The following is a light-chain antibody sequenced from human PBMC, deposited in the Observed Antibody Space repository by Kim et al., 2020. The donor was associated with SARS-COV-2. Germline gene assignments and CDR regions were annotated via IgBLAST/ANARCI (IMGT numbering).Light chain of an antibody. J-gene: IGKJ2*01. CDR3: QQYNTYYT. CDR2: DAS. V-gene: IGKV1-5*01. Sequence: GDSVTITCRASQSIIRLLAWYQQQPGKAPKLLIYDASTLESGVPSRFSGSGSGAEFTLTISSLQPDDVATYYCQQYNTYYTFGQGTKLEI. CDR1: QSIIRL.